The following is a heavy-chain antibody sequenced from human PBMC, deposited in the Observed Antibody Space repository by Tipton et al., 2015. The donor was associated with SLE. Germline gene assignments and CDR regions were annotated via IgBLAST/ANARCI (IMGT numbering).Heavy chain of an antibody. J-gene: IGHJ3*02. D-gene: IGHD6-19*01. CDR1: GYSISSSYY. V-gene: IGHV4-38-2*02. CDR2: IYYSGST. CDR3: ARDFTVAGTGAFDI. Sequence: TLSLTCAVSGYSISSSYYWGWIRQPPGKGLEWIGSIYYSGSTNYNPSLKSRVTISVDTSKNQFSLKLSSVTAADTAVYYCARDFTVAGTGAFDIWGQGTMVTVSS.